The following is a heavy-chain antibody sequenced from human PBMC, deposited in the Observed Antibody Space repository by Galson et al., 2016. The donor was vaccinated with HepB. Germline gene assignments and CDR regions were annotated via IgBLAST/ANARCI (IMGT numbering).Heavy chain of an antibody. J-gene: IGHJ4*02. D-gene: IGHD3-10*01. V-gene: IGHV5-51*01. CDR2: IYPADSDT. CDR1: GYSFTSYW. Sequence: QSGAEVKKPGESLKISCKGSGYSFTSYWIGWVRQMPGKGLEWMGIIYPADSDTLYSPSFQGQVTISADKSISTAYLQWSSLKASGTAMYYCARHYYGSGSYCKAFDYWGQGTLVTVSS. CDR3: ARHYYGSGSYCKAFDY.